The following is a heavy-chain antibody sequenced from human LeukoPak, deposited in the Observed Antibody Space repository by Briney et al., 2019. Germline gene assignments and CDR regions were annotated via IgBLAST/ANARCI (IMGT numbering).Heavy chain of an antibody. CDR3: ARDYPPVAASAYGMDV. J-gene: IGHJ6*02. Sequence: SETLSLTCTVSGGSISSYYWSRIRQPPGKGLEWIGYIYYSGSTNYNPSLKSRVTISVDTSKNQFSLKLSSVTAADTAVYYCARDYPPVAASAYGMDVWGQGTTVTVSS. CDR1: GGSISSYY. D-gene: IGHD2-15*01. V-gene: IGHV4-59*01. CDR2: IYYSGST.